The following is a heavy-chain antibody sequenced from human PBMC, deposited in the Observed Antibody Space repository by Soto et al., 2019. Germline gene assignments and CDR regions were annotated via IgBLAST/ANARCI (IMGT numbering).Heavy chain of an antibody. CDR2: ISGSGGST. D-gene: IGHD1-26*01. Sequence: GRSLRLSCATSGFTFSSYAMSWVRQAPGKGLEWVSAISGSGGSTYYADSVKGRFTISRDNSKNTLYLQMNSLRAEDTAVYYCARGGPPTYTWFDPWGQGTLVTXSS. V-gene: IGHV3-23*01. J-gene: IGHJ5*02. CDR1: GFTFSSYA. CDR3: ARGGPPTYTWFDP.